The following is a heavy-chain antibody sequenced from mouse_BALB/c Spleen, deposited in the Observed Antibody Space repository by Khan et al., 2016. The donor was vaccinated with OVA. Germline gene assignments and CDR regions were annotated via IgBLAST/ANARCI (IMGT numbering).Heavy chain of an antibody. D-gene: IGHD1-1*01. J-gene: IGHJ2*01. CDR1: GYTFSNYW. Sequence: VQLQQSGAELMKPGASVKISCKATGYTFSNYWIEWVKQRPGHGLEWIGEILPGSGNTNYNERFKGKATFTSDTSSNTAYMQLSSLTSEDSAVYFCARVKYGSRDHFDYWGQGTILTVSS. CDR3: ARVKYGSRDHFDY. CDR2: ILPGSGNT. V-gene: IGHV1-9*01.